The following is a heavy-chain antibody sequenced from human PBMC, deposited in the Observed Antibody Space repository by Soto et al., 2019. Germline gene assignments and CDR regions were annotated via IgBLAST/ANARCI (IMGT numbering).Heavy chain of an antibody. Sequence: QVQLVQSGAEVKKPGASVKVSCKASGYTFTGYYMHWVRQAPGQGLEWMGWINPNSGGTNYAQKFQGWVTMTRDTSISTGYMELSRLRSDDTAVYYCARGGYCTNGVCYTGGSYYGMDVWGQGTTVTVSS. CDR2: INPNSGGT. D-gene: IGHD2-8*01. J-gene: IGHJ6*02. V-gene: IGHV1-2*04. CDR1: GYTFTGYY. CDR3: ARGGYCTNGVCYTGGSYYGMDV.